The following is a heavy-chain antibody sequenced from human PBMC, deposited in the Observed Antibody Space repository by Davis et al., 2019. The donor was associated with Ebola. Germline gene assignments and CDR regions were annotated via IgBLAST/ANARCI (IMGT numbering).Heavy chain of an antibody. J-gene: IGHJ4*02. Sequence: PGGSLRLSCAVSGFTFGDYDMHWVRQAPGKGLEWVAAISYDGSNKYYADSVKGRFTTSRDNSKNTVHLQVSSLKPEDTAVYYCSKVAVASTDYWGQGTLVTVSS. D-gene: IGHD6-19*01. V-gene: IGHV3-30*18. CDR2: ISYDGSNK. CDR1: GFTFGDYD. CDR3: SKVAVASTDY.